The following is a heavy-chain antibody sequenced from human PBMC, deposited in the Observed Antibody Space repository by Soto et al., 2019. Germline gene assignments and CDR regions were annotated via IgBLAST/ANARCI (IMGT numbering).Heavy chain of an antibody. D-gene: IGHD2-2*01. CDR3: ARTVVPAAMRAWAAAKLNAFDI. Sequence: PGGSLRLSCAASGFTFSSYWMSWVRQAPGKGLEWVANIKQDGSEKYYVDSVKGLFTISRDNAKNSLYLQMNSLRAEDTAVYYCARTVVPAAMRAWAAAKLNAFDIWGQGTMVTVSS. V-gene: IGHV3-7*05. CDR1: GFTFSSYW. J-gene: IGHJ3*02. CDR2: IKQDGSEK.